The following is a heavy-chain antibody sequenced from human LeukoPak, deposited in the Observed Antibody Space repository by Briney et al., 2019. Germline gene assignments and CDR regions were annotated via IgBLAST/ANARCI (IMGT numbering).Heavy chain of an antibody. Sequence: ASVKVSCKASGYTFTSYAMHWVRQAPGQRLEWMGWINAGNGNTKYSQKFQGRVTITRDTSASTAYMELSSLRSEDTAVYYCARGPLDDFWSSDFDYWGQGTLVTASP. CDR2: INAGNGNT. J-gene: IGHJ4*02. CDR1: GYTFTSYA. CDR3: ARGPLDDFWSSDFDY. V-gene: IGHV1-3*01. D-gene: IGHD3-3*01.